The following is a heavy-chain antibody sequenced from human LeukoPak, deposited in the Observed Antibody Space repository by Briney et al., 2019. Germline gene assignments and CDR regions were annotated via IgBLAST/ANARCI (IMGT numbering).Heavy chain of an antibody. CDR2: IYYSGST. CDR3: ASASLRRNWFDP. CDR1: GGSISSYH. J-gene: IGHJ5*02. Sequence: PSETLSLTCTVSGGSISSYHWSWIRQPPGKGLEWIGYIYYSGSTNYNPSLKSRVTISVDTSKNQFSLKLSSVTAADTAVYYCASASLRRNWFDPWGQGTLVTVSS. V-gene: IGHV4-59*01.